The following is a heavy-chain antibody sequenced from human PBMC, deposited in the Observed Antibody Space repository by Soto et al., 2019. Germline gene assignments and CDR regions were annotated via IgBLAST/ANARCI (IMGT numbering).Heavy chain of an antibody. V-gene: IGHV5-51*07. CDR2: IYPGDSDT. CDR1: GYFSISYW. CDR3: ARTAGPQYYSCYGMDV. D-gene: IGHD5-18*01. J-gene: IGHJ6*02. Sequence: SGESLNISCTSSGYFSISYWHCWLHQLPQKGLEWMGIIYPGDSDTRYSPSFQGQVTISADKSISTAYLEWSSLEASDTAMYYCARTAGPQYYSCYGMDVWGQGTTVTVSS.